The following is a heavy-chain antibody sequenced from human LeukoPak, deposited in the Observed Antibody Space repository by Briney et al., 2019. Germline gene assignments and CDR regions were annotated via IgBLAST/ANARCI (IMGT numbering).Heavy chain of an antibody. CDR3: TRSRELVAGFDY. Sequence: GASVKVSCKTSGYTFTDYFMHWVRQAPGQGLEWMGWINPNVGVTNYAQNFQGRVTVTRDTSINTAYMELSRLRSDDTAVYFCTRSRELVAGFDYWGQGTLVTVSS. CDR2: INPNVGVT. J-gene: IGHJ4*02. CDR1: GYTFTDYF. V-gene: IGHV1-2*02. D-gene: IGHD2-8*02.